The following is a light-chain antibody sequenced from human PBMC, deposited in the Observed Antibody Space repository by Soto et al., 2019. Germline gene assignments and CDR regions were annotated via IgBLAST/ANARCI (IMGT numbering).Light chain of an antibody. V-gene: IGKV3-11*01. J-gene: IGKJ5*01. CDR1: QSVSNY. CDR2: DAS. Sequence: EIVLTQSPATLSLSPGERATLSCRASQSVSNYLAWYQQKPGQAPRLLIYDASNRATGIPARFSGTGSGTEFTLTISSLQSEDFAVYYCQQYNTWPPITFGQGTRLEIK. CDR3: QQYNTWPPIT.